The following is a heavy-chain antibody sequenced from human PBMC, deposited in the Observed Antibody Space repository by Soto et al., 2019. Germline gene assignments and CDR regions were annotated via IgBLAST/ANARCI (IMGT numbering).Heavy chain of an antibody. V-gene: IGHV3-23*01. J-gene: IGHJ4*02. CDR3: AKCKALVIAVAPVDY. D-gene: IGHD6-19*01. CDR2: ISGSGGST. Sequence: EVQLLESGGGLVQPGGSLRLSCAASGFTFSSYAMSWVRQAPGKGLEWVSAISGSGGSTYYANSVKGRFIISRDNSKNTLYLQMNSLRAEDTAVYYCAKCKALVIAVAPVDYWGQGTLVTVSS. CDR1: GFTFSSYA.